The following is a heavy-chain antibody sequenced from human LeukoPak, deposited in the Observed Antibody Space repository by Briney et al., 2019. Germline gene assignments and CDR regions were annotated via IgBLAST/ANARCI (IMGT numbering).Heavy chain of an antibody. CDR2: ISSSGSTI. J-gene: IGHJ4*02. Sequence: GGSLRLSCAASGFTFSDYYMNWVRQAPGKGLEWVSYISSSGSTIYYADSVKGRFTISRDNAKNSLYLQMNSLRAEDTAVYYCARPLFPDSGYDQGFKWGQGTLVTVSS. V-gene: IGHV3-11*04. D-gene: IGHD5-12*01. CDR3: ARPLFPDSGYDQGFK. CDR1: GFTFSDYY.